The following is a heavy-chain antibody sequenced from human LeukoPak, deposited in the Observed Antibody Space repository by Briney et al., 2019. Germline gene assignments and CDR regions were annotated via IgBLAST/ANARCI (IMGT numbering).Heavy chain of an antibody. V-gene: IGHV4-39*01. CDR1: GGSISSSSYY. D-gene: IGHD6-13*01. CDR3: ARLIAAAASIDY. CDR2: IYYSGSP. Sequence: SETLSLTCTVSGGSISSSSYYWGWIRQPPGKGLEWIGSIYYSGSPSYNPSLKGRVTISVDTSKNQFSLKLSSVTAADTAVYYCARLIAAAASIDYWGQGTLVTVSS. J-gene: IGHJ4*02.